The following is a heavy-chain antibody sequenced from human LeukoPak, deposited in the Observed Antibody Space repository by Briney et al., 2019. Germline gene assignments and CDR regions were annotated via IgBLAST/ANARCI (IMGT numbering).Heavy chain of an antibody. CDR3: ARSINDDAFDI. CDR1: GGSISSYY. J-gene: IGHJ3*02. D-gene: IGHD1-1*01. V-gene: IGHV4-59*01. Sequence: SETLSLTCTVSGGSISSYYWSWIRQPPGKGLEWIGYIYYSGSTNYNPSLKSRVTISVDTSKNQFSLKLSSVTAADTAVYYCARSINDDAFDIWGQGTMVTVSS. CDR2: IYYSGST.